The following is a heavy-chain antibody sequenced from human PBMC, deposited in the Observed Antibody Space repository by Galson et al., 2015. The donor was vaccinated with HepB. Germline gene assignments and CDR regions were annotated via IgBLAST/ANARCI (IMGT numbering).Heavy chain of an antibody. CDR3: AKSISSGWYRGIDY. V-gene: IGHV3-23*01. D-gene: IGHD6-19*01. J-gene: IGHJ4*02. CDR2: ISGSGGST. Sequence: SLRLSCAASGFTFSSYAMSWVRQAPGKGLEWVSAISGSGGSTYYADSVKGRFTISRANSKNTLYLQMNSLRAEDTAVYYCAKSISSGWYRGIDYWGQGTLVTVSS. CDR1: GFTFSSYA.